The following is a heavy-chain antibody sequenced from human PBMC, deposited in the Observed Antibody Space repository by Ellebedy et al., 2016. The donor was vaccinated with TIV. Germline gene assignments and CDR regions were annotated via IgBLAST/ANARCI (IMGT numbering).Heavy chain of an antibody. V-gene: IGHV3-7*03. CDR3: AKGKGSSDAFDF. CDR2: MNEDGSEI. Sequence: GGSLRLSXAASGFTFNSNWMSWVRQTPGKGLEWVANMNEDGSEIYYGDSVKGRFTISRDNSNNTLYLQMNSLRAEDTAMYYCAKGKGSSDAFDFWGQGTMVTVS. J-gene: IGHJ3*01. CDR1: GFTFNSNW.